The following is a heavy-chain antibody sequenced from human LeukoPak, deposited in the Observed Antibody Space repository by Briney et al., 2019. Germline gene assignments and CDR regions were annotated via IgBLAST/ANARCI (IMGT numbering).Heavy chain of an antibody. CDR1: GFTFDDYA. V-gene: IGHV3-9*01. CDR2: ISWNSGSI. CDR3: AKDMPGMDV. Sequence: GGSLRLSCAASGFTFDDYAMHWVRQAPGKGLEWVSGISWNSGSIGYADSVKGRFTISRDNAKNSLYLQMNSLRAEDTALYYCAKDMPGMDVWGQGTTVTVSS. J-gene: IGHJ6*02.